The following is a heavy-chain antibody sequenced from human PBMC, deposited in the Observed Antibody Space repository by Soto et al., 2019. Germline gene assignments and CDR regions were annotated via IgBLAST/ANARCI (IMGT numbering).Heavy chain of an antibody. CDR2: INTANGIT. J-gene: IGHJ3*02. D-gene: IGHD1-7*01. CDR1: GYSFTDYA. CDR3: ARDGRSVVGITGTFHI. Sequence: QVHVVQSGAEVKKPGASVKVSCKASGYSFTDYAVHWVRQAPGQRLEWMGWINTANGITKYSQKFQGRVTITTDTSANTAYMEVRTLRSEDTAVYYCARDGRSVVGITGTFHIWGQGTMVTVSS. V-gene: IGHV1-3*04.